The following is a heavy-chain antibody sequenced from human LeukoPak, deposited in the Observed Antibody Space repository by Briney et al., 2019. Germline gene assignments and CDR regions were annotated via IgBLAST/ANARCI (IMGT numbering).Heavy chain of an antibody. CDR2: ISGSGGNT. D-gene: IGHD2-2*01. J-gene: IGHJ4*02. CDR1: GFTFSTYA. CDR3: VKGPKVPVATNYFDH. Sequence: GGSLRLSCAASGFTFSTYAMTWVRQAPGKGLEWVSVISGSGGNTYYADSVKGRFTISRDNSENTLHLQMSSLRAEDTAVYYCVKGPKVPVATNYFDHWGQGTLVTVSS. V-gene: IGHV3-23*01.